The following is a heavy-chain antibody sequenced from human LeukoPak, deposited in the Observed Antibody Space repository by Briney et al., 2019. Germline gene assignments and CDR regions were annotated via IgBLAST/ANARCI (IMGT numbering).Heavy chain of an antibody. V-gene: IGHV3-30*04. J-gene: IGHJ4*02. D-gene: IGHD1-1*01. CDR2: ISYDGSNK. CDR1: GFIFSNYA. Sequence: GGSLRLSCAASGFIFSNYAMHWVRQAPGEGLEWVAVISYDGSNKYNADSVKGRFTISRDNAKNSLYLQMNSLRAEDTAVYYCARGIGTGRQPFDYWGQGTLVTVSS. CDR3: ARGIGTGRQPFDY.